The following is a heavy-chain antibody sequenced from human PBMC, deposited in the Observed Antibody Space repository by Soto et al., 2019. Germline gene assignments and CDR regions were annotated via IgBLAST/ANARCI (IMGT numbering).Heavy chain of an antibody. V-gene: IGHV1-69*06. CDR2: IIPIFGTA. CDR3: ASTYYYDSSGYYYVGDY. CDR1: GGTFSSYA. D-gene: IGHD3-22*01. Sequence: QVQLVQSGAEVKKPGSSVKVSCKASGGTFSSYAISWVRQAPGQGLEWMGGIIPIFGTANYAQKFQRRVTITADKSTSTAYMELSSLRCEDTAVYYCASTYYYDSSGYYYVGDYWGQGTLVTVSS. J-gene: IGHJ4*02.